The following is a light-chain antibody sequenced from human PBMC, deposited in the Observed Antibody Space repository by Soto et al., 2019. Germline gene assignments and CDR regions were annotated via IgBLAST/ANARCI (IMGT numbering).Light chain of an antibody. Sequence: EIVLTQSPDTLSLSPGERATLSCRASQSVNSDYLAWYQQKPGQAPRLLIYGASHRATGIPDRFSGSGSGTDFTLTINRLEPEDFAVYYCQQYGSSPLFTFGPGTKVDIK. V-gene: IGKV3-20*01. CDR3: QQYGSSPLFT. CDR1: QSVNSDY. J-gene: IGKJ3*01. CDR2: GAS.